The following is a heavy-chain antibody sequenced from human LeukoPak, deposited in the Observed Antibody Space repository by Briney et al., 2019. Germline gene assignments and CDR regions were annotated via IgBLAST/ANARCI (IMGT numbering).Heavy chain of an antibody. CDR3: AKGELAATGCLDY. J-gene: IGHJ4*02. CDR1: GFTFDDYT. V-gene: IGHV3-43*01. Sequence: GGSLRLSCAASGFTFDDYTMHWVRQAPGKGLEWVSLISWDGGSTYYADSVKGRFTISRDNSKNTLYLQMNSLRAEDTAVYYCAKGELAATGCLDYWGQGTLVTVSS. CDR2: ISWDGGST. D-gene: IGHD6-25*01.